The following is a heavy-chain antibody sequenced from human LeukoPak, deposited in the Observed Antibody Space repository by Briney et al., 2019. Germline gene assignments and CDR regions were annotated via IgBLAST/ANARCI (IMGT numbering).Heavy chain of an antibody. CDR3: ARGPTYYYDSSGYHPGWFDP. J-gene: IGHJ5*02. CDR2: MNPNSGNT. CDR1: GYTFTSYD. Sequence: ASVKVSCKASGYTFTSYDINWVRQATGQGLEWMGWMNPNSGNTGYAQKFQGRVTMTRNTSISTAYMELSSLRSEDTTVYYCARGPTYYYDSSGYHPGWFDPWGQGTLVTVSS. V-gene: IGHV1-8*01. D-gene: IGHD3-22*01.